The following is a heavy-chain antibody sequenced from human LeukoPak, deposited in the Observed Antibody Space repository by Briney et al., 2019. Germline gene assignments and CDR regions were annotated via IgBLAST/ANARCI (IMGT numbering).Heavy chain of an antibody. CDR1: GGSISSGGYY. Sequence: PSETLSLTCTVSGGSISSGGYYWSWIRQHPGKGLEWIGYIYYSGSTYYNPSLKSRVTISVDTSKNQFSLKLSSVTAADTAVYYCARAYYDFWSGYRGRYNWFDPWGQGTLVTVSS. J-gene: IGHJ5*02. D-gene: IGHD3-3*01. CDR2: IYYSGST. CDR3: ARAYYDFWSGYRGRYNWFDP. V-gene: IGHV4-31*03.